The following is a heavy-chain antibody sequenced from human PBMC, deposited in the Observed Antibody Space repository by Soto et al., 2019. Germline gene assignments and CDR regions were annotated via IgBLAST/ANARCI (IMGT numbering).Heavy chain of an antibody. CDR3: ANPYYDFWSGDDAFDI. D-gene: IGHD3-3*01. Sequence: ASVKVSCKASGYTFTNYGISWVRQAPGQGLEWMGWISGSNDNTRYAQMLQGRVTMTTDTSTSTAYMELSSLRSEDTAVYYCANPYYDFWSGDDAFDIWGQGTMVTVSS. J-gene: IGHJ3*02. CDR2: ISGSNDNT. V-gene: IGHV1-18*01. CDR1: GYTFTNYG.